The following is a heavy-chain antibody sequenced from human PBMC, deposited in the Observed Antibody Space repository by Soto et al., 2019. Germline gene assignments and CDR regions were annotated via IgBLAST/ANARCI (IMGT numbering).Heavy chain of an antibody. CDR1: GYTFTSYY. V-gene: IGHV1-46*01. CDR3: ARAASIAAAGTWFDP. D-gene: IGHD6-13*01. J-gene: IGHJ5*02. Sequence: ASVKVSCKASGYTFTSYYMHWVRQAPGQGLEWMGIINPSGDSTSYAQKFQGRVTMTRDTSTSTVYMELSSLRSEDTAVYYCARAASIAAAGTWFDPWGQGTLVTVSS. CDR2: INPSGDST.